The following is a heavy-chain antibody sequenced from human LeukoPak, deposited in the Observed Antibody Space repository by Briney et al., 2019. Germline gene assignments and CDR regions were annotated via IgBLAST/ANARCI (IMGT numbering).Heavy chain of an antibody. Sequence: ASVKVSCKASGYTFTNYGISWVRQAPGQGLEWMGWTSGYNGNTNYAQKLQDRVTLTTDTSTTTAYMELRTLRSDDTAVYYCARDILGYTSSWYRFDYWGQGSQVTVSS. D-gene: IGHD6-13*01. CDR3: ARDILGYTSSWYRFDY. CDR2: TSGYNGNT. V-gene: IGHV1-18*01. CDR1: GYTFTNYG. J-gene: IGHJ4*02.